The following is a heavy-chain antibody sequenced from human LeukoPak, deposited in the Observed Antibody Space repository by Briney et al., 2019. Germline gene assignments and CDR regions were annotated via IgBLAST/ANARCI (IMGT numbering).Heavy chain of an antibody. J-gene: IGHJ4*02. CDR3: AKDSPYGDYVWSGTCDY. CDR2: ISGSGGSS. D-gene: IGHD4-17*01. V-gene: IGHV3-23*01. CDR1: GLSPRSYA. Sequence: RGSLRLSCAVSGLSPRSYAMSWVRQAPGEGLEWVTAISGSGGSSYYADSVKGRFTNSRDNSKDTLYLQMNSLRAEDTALYYCAKDSPYGDYVWSGTCDYGGQGTRVTVSS.